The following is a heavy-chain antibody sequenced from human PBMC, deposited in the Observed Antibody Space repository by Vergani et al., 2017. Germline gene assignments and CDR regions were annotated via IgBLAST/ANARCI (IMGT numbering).Heavy chain of an antibody. CDR3: ARTGYCSGGSCYSDNWFDP. D-gene: IGHD2-15*01. J-gene: IGHJ5*02. CDR1: GYTFSTYG. V-gene: IGHV1-18*01. CDR2: ISAYNGNT. Sequence: QVQLVQSGAEVKKPGASVKVSCKASGYTFSTYGISWVRQAPGQGLEWMGWISAYNGNTNYPEKFQGRLTMTTDTSTRTAYMELRSLRSDDTAVYYCARTGYCSGGSCYSDNWFDPWGQGTLVTVSS.